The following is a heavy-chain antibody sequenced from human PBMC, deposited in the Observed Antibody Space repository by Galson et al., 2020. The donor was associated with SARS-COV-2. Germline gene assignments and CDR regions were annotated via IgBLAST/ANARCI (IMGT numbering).Heavy chain of an antibody. J-gene: IGHJ4*02. D-gene: IGHD2-2*01. CDR1: GFTFSNYD. CDR3: AREHCSSASCHLDY. V-gene: IGHV3-13*04. CDR2: IGNDGDT. Sequence: GESLKISCAASGFTFSNYDMHWVRQATGKGLEWVSGIGNDGDTYYPDSVKGRFTISRESARDSLYLQMNSLRAGDTALYYCAREHCSSASCHLDYWGQGTQVTVST.